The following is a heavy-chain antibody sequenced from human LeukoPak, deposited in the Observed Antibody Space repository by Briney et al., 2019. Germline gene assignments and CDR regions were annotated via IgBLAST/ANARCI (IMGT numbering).Heavy chain of an antibody. J-gene: IGHJ5*02. CDR3: ARYYDYVWGSYRPNWFDP. D-gene: IGHD3-16*02. Sequence: PSETLSLTCTVSGGSISSGGYYWSWIRQHPGKGLEWIGYIYYSGSTNYNPSLKSRVTISVDTSKNQFSLKLSSVTAADTAVYYCARYYDYVWGSYRPNWFDPWGQGTLVTVSS. CDR2: IYYSGST. V-gene: IGHV4-31*03. CDR1: GGSISSGGYY.